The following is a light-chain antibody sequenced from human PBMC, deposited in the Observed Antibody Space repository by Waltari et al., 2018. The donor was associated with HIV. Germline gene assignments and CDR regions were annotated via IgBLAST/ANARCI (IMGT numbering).Light chain of an antibody. CDR2: DNN. J-gene: IGLJ2*01. V-gene: IGLV1-51*01. CDR3: GTWDNSRSADVV. CDR1: SSNIGNNY. Sequence: PVLTQLPSVSASPGQKVTISSSGSSSNIGNNYVSCYQQFPGTAPKLLIFDNNKRPSGIPDRFSGSKSGTSATLGISGLQTGDEADYYCGTWDNSRSADVVFGGGTKLTVL.